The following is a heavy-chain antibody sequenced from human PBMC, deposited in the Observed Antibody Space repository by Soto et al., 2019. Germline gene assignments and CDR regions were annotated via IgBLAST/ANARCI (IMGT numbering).Heavy chain of an antibody. CDR2: ISDDGSNK. D-gene: IGHD2-2*01. V-gene: IGHV3-30-3*01. CDR3: ASSQPSPPVVPAARGYYYYGLDV. Sequence: SGGSLRLSCAASGFTFSSYAMNWVRQAPGKGLEWVAVISDDGSNKYYADSVRGRFTISRDNSKNTLDLQMNSLRAEDTAVYYCASSQPSPPVVPAARGYYYYGLDVWGQGTTVTVSS. CDR1: GFTFSSYA. J-gene: IGHJ6*02.